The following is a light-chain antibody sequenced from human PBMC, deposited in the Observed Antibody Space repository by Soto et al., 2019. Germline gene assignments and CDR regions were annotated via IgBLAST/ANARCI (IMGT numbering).Light chain of an antibody. CDR3: QQRSNWQPWT. V-gene: IGKV3-11*01. Sequence: EIVLTQSPATLSLSPGERATLSCRASQSVSSYLAWYQQKPGQAPRLLIYDASNRATGIPARFSGSGSGTDFNLTISSLEAEDVAVYYCQQRSNWQPWTCGQGTKVVIK. CDR1: QSVSSY. CDR2: DAS. J-gene: IGKJ1*01.